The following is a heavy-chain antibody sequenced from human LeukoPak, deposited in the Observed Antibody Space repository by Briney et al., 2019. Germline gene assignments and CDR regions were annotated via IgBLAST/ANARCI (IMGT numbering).Heavy chain of an antibody. V-gene: IGHV2-5*02. CDR1: GFSLSTSGVG. J-gene: IGHJ5*02. CDR3: AHWERAIPVTAMITFGGALHPGFDP. D-gene: IGHD3-16*01. Sequence: SGPTLVKPTQTLTLTCTFSGFSLSTSGVGVGWIRQPPGKALEWLALIYWDDDKRYSPSLKSRLTITKDTSKNQVVLTMTNMDPVDTATYYCAHWERAIPVTAMITFGGALHPGFDPWGQGTLVTVSS. CDR2: IYWDDDK.